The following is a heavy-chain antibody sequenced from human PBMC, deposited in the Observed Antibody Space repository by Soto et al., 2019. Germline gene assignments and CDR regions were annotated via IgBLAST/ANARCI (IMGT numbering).Heavy chain of an antibody. CDR2: ISSSSSYI. V-gene: IGHV3-21*01. CDR1: GFTFSSYS. J-gene: IGHJ4*02. Sequence: TGGSLRLSCAASGFTFSSYSMNWVRQAPGKGLEWVSSISSSSSYIYYADSVKGRFTISRDNAKNSLYLQMNSLRAEDTAVYYCARDFEQLVPNYIFDYWGQGTLVTVSS. D-gene: IGHD6-13*01. CDR3: ARDFEQLVPNYIFDY.